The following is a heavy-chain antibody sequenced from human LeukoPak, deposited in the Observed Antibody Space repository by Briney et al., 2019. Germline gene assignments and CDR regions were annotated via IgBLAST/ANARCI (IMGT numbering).Heavy chain of an antibody. CDR2: INPNSGGT. CDR1: GYTFTGYY. D-gene: IGHD6-19*01. V-gene: IGHV1-2*02. J-gene: IGHJ5*02. Sequence: ASVKVSCKASGYTFTGYYMHWVRQAPGQGLEWMGWINPNSGGTNYAQKFQGRVTMTRDTSISTAYMELSRLRSDDTAVYYCAKDPVAGSPQDWFDPWGQGTLVTVSS. CDR3: AKDPVAGSPQDWFDP.